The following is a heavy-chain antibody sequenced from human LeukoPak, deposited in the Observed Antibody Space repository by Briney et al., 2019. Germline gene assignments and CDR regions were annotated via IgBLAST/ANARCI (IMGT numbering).Heavy chain of an antibody. Sequence: PGGSLRLSCAASGFTLSSYWRHWVRQAPGKGLVWVSRINSDGSSTIYADSVKGRFTTSSDNAKNTLYLQMNSLRAEDTAVYYCAKGKWGLTINNFDVWGQGTMVTVSS. CDR1: GFTLSSYW. D-gene: IGHD3-9*01. V-gene: IGHV3-74*01. J-gene: IGHJ3*01. CDR2: INSDGSST. CDR3: AKGKWGLTINNFDV.